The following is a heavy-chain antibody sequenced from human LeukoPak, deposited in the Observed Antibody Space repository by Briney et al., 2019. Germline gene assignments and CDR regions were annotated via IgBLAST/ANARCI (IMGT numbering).Heavy chain of an antibody. D-gene: IGHD3-22*01. CDR1: GFTFSTYA. CDR3: AKGRDYYDSR. CDR2: ISGTGGST. Sequence: GGSLRLSCAASGFTFSTYAMTWVRQAPGKGLEWVSLISGTGGSTYYADSVKGRFTISRDNSKNTLYLQMNSLRAEDTAVYYCAKGRDYYDSRWGQGTLVTVSS. V-gene: IGHV3-23*01. J-gene: IGHJ4*02.